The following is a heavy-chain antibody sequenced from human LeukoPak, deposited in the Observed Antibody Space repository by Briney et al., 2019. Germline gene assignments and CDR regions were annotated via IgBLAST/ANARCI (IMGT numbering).Heavy chain of an antibody. CDR2: IYYSGST. CDR1: GGSISSSSYY. J-gene: IGHJ5*02. CDR3: ATNPYGDYGADWFDP. D-gene: IGHD4-17*01. V-gene: IGHV4-39*07. Sequence: SETLSLTCTVSGGSISSSSYYWGWIRQPPGKGLEWIGSIYYSGSTYYNPSLKSRVTISVDTSKNQFSLKLSSVTAADTAVYYCATNPYGDYGADWFDPWGQGTLVTVSS.